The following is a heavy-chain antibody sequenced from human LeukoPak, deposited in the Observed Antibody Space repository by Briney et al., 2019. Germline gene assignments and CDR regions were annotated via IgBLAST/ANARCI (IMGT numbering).Heavy chain of an antibody. CDR2: IYYRGST. CDR3: ARDVGGGPFFDY. J-gene: IGHJ4*02. Sequence: SETLSLTRTVSGGSMSSFYWGWIRQPPGKGLERIGYIYYRGSTDYNPSLKSRVTISVDTSKNQFSLKLSSVTAADTAVYYCARDVGGGPFFDYWGQGILVTVS. D-gene: IGHD2-15*01. CDR1: GGSMSSFY. V-gene: IGHV4-59*01.